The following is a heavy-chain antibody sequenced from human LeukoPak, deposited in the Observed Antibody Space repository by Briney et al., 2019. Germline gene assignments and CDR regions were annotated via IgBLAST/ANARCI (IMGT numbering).Heavy chain of an antibody. V-gene: IGHV1-8*01. D-gene: IGHD6-19*01. CDR1: GYTFTSYD. J-gene: IGHJ5*02. CDR2: MNPNGGNT. CDR3: ARQVAVAGTGWFDP. Sequence: ASVKVSCKASGYTFTSYDINWVRQATGQGLEWMGWMNPNGGNTGYAQKFQGRVTMTRNTSISTAYMELSSLRSEDTVVYYCARQVAVAGTGWFDPWGQGTLVTVSS.